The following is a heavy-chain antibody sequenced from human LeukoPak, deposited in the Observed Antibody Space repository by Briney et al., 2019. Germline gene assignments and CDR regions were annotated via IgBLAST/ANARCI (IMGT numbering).Heavy chain of an antibody. D-gene: IGHD3-10*02. CDR3: AELGITMIGGV. CDR1: GFTFSSYE. Sequence: GGSLRLSCAASGFTFSSYEMNWVRQAPGKGLEWVSYISSSGSTIYYADSVKGRFTISRDNAKNSLYLQMNSLRAEDTAVYYCAELGITMIGGVWGKGTRSPSPQ. J-gene: IGHJ6*04. V-gene: IGHV3-48*03. CDR2: ISSSGSTI.